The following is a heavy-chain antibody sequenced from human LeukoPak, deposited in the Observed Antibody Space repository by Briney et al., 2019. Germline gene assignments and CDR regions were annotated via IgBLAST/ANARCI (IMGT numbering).Heavy chain of an antibody. CDR2: ISSSSSYI. D-gene: IGHD3-10*01. J-gene: IGHJ3*02. V-gene: IGHV3-21*01. CDR3: ARGMVRGKAFDI. Sequence: GGSLRLSCAASGFTFSSYWMSWVRQAPGKGLEWVSSISSSSSYIYYADSVKGRFTISRDNSKNTLYLQMNSLRAEDTAVYYCARGMVRGKAFDIWGQGTIVTVSS. CDR1: GFTFSSYW.